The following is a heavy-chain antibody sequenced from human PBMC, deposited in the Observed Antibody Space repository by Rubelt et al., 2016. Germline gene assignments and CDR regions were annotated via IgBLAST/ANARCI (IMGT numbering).Heavy chain of an antibody. CDR3: ARQISGLYGMDV. Sequence: QLQLQESGPGLVKPSETLSLTCTVSGGSISSRDYYWGWIRQPPGKGLEWIGSIYYSGSTYYNPSLKRRSTSYVERTTNPFALKWRSVTAADTAVYYCARQISGLYGMDVWGQGTTVTVSS. CDR2: IYYSGST. J-gene: IGHJ6*02. CDR1: GGSISSRDYY. V-gene: IGHV4-39*01. D-gene: IGHD3-10*01.